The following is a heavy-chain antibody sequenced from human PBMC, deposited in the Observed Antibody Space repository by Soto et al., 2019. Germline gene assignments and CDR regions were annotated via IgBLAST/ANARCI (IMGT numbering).Heavy chain of an antibody. V-gene: IGHV1-2*02. D-gene: IGHD5-12*01. CDR2: INPNSGGT. CDR3: AAAGGWLQLRFDY. Sequence: ASVKVSCKASGYTFTGYYMHWVRQAPGQGLEWMGWINPNSGGTNYAQKFQGRVTMTRDTSISTAYMELSRLRSDDTAVYYCAAAGGWLQLRFDYWGQGTMVTVS. CDR1: GYTFTGYY. J-gene: IGHJ4*02.